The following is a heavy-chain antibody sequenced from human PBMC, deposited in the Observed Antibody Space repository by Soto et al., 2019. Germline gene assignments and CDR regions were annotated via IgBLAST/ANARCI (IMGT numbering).Heavy chain of an antibody. V-gene: IGHV1-18*01. D-gene: IGHD5-12*01. J-gene: IGHJ6*02. CDR3: ARDSVTIVATTNGMDV. CDR1: GYTFTSYG. Sequence: ASVKVSCKASGYTFTSYGISWVRQAPGQGLEWMGWISAYNGNTNYAQKLQGRVTMTTDTSTSTAYMELRSLRSDDTAVYYCARDSVTIVATTNGMDVWGQGTTVTVSS. CDR2: ISAYNGNT.